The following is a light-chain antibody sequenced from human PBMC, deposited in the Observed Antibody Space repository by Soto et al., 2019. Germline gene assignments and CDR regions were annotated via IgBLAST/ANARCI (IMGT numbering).Light chain of an antibody. CDR1: NVGSKS. V-gene: IGLV3-21*02. CDR3: QVWDTTSDQGV. Sequence: SYELTQPPSVSVAPGQTATVTCGGNNVGSKSVHWYQQKPGQAPVLVVYDDSDRPSGIPERFSGSNSGNTATLTISRVESGDEADYYCQVWDTTSDQGVFGTGTKVTVL. J-gene: IGLJ1*01. CDR2: DDS.